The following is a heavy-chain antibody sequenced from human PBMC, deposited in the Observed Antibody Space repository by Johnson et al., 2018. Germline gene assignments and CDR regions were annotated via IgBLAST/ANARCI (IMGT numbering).Heavy chain of an antibody. Sequence: QVQLQESGGGVVQPGRSLRLSCAASGFTFSSYGMHWVRQAPGKGLEWVAVISYDGSNKYYADSVKGRFTISRDNSKNTLYLQMNSMSAEDTAVYCCARSQSAYYGDYVGAEYVHHWGQGTLVTVSS. CDR1: GFTFSSYG. J-gene: IGHJ1*01. CDR2: ISYDGSNK. D-gene: IGHD4-17*01. CDR3: ARSQSAYYGDYVGAEYVHH. V-gene: IGHV3-30*03.